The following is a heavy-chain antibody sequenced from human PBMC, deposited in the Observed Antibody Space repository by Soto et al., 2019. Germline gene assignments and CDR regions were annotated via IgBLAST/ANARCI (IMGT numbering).Heavy chain of an antibody. CDR3: ARVPSSSGRAHFDY. Sequence: QVQLVEFGGGVVQPGRSLRLSCAASGFTFSSYAMHWVRQAPGKGLEWVAVISYDGSNKYYADSVKGRFTISRDNSKNKLYLQMNSLRAEDTAVYYCARVPSSSGRAHFDYWGQGTLVTVSS. V-gene: IGHV3-30-3*01. D-gene: IGHD2-15*01. CDR1: GFTFSSYA. CDR2: ISYDGSNK. J-gene: IGHJ4*02.